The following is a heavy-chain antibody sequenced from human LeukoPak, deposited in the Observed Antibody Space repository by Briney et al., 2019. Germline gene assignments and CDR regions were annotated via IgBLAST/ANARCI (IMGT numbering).Heavy chain of an antibody. D-gene: IGHD3-3*01. CDR2: IYYSGST. CDR1: GGSISSSSYY. V-gene: IGHV4-39*01. J-gene: IGHJ4*02. CDR3: ARHDEDDFWSGSCFDY. Sequence: PSETLSLTCTVSGGSISSSSYYWGWIRQPPGKGLEWIGSIYYSGSTYYNPSLKSRVTISVDTSKNQFSLKLSSVTAADTAVYYCARHDEDDFWSGSCFDYRGQGTLVTVSS.